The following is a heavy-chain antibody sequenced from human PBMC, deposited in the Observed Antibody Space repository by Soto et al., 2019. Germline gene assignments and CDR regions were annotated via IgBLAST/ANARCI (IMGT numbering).Heavy chain of an antibody. CDR2: INPNGRTT. J-gene: IGHJ6*02. D-gene: IGHD3-16*01. CDR1: RYMFTYSF. Sequence: QVQLVQSGAEVKKPGSSVKVSCKASRYMFTYSFFHWVRQAPGQGLEWMGIINPNGRTTSYEQKFKDRVTMTWDTSTSTVYMEVSSLRSEDTAVYYCARVQMGPGREFMDVWGQGTRITVSS. CDR3: ARVQMGPGREFMDV. V-gene: IGHV1-46*01.